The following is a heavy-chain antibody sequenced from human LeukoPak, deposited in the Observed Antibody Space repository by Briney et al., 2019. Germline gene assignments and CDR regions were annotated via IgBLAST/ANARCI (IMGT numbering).Heavy chain of an antibody. CDR2: IYYIGST. Sequence: SETLSLTCTVSGGSISSGSYYWGWIRQPPGKGLEWIGSIYYIGSTYYNPSLKSRITISVDTSTNQFSLKLSSVTAADTAVYYCARHLWFGEIYFDYWGQGTLVTVSS. V-gene: IGHV4-39*01. D-gene: IGHD3-10*01. CDR3: ARHLWFGEIYFDY. J-gene: IGHJ4*02. CDR1: GGSISSGSYY.